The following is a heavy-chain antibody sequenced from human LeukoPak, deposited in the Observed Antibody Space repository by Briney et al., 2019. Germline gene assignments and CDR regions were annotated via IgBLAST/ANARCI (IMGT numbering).Heavy chain of an antibody. J-gene: IGHJ6*03. CDR1: GFTFSSYS. CDR2: ISSSSSTI. D-gene: IGHD1-14*01. V-gene: IGHV3-48*04. Sequence: GGSLRLSCAASGFTFSSYSMNWVRQAPGKGLEWVSYISSSSSTIYYADSVKGRFTISRDNAKDSLYLQMNSLRAEDTAVYYCARAITRSYYYYMDVWGKGTTVTVSS. CDR3: ARAITRSYYYYMDV.